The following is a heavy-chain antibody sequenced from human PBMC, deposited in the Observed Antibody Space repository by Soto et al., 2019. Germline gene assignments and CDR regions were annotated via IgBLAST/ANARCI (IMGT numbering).Heavy chain of an antibody. CDR3: ARWVAAAGIRDDAFDI. CDR2: IYYSGST. V-gene: IGHV4-59*01. Sequence: SETLSLTCTVSGGSISSYYWSWIRQPPGKGLEWIGYIYYSGSTNYNPSLKSRVTISVDTSKNQFSLKLSSVTAADTAVYYCARWVAAAGIRDDAFDIWGQGTMVTVSS. D-gene: IGHD6-13*01. CDR1: GGSISSYY. J-gene: IGHJ3*02.